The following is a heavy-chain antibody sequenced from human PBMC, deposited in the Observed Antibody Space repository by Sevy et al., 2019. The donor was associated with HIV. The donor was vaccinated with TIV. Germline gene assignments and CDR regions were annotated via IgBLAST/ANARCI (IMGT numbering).Heavy chain of an antibody. D-gene: IGHD4-17*01. Sequence: GGSLRLSCTASGFTFSSYEMNWVRQAPGKGLEWVSYISNSGSTIHYSDSVKGRFTIDRDNAKNSLYLQRNSLRAEDTAVYYCARDLPPSATTVPHFDYWGRGTLVTVSS. V-gene: IGHV3-48*03. CDR3: ARDLPPSATTVPHFDY. J-gene: IGHJ4*02. CDR2: ISNSGSTI. CDR1: GFTFSSYE.